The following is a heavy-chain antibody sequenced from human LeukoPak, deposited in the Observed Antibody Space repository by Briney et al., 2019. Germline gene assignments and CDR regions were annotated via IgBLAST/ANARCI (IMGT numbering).Heavy chain of an antibody. Sequence: SVKVSCKASGGTFSSYAISWVRQAPGQGLEWMGRIIPILGMANYAQKFQGRVTITADKSTSTAYMELSSLRSEDTAVYYCARVRSSGWTDYWGQGTLVTVSS. CDR1: GGTFSSYA. V-gene: IGHV1-69*04. CDR2: IIPILGMA. CDR3: ARVRSSGWTDY. J-gene: IGHJ4*02. D-gene: IGHD6-19*01.